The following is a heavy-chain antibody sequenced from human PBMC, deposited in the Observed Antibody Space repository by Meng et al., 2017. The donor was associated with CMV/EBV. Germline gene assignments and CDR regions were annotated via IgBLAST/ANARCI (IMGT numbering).Heavy chain of an antibody. Sequence: GSLRLSCTVSGGSISSYYWSWIRQPPAKGLEWIGYIYYSGSTNYNPSHKSRVTISVDTSKNQFSLKLSSVTAADTAVYYCARAAGTRYYYYGMDVGGQGTTVTVSS. J-gene: IGHJ6*02. CDR2: IYYSGST. CDR3: ARAAGTRYYYYGMDV. CDR1: GGSISSYY. D-gene: IGHD1-26*01. V-gene: IGHV4-59*01.